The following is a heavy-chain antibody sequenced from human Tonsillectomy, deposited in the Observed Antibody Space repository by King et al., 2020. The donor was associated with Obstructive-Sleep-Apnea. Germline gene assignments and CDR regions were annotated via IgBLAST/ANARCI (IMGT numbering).Heavy chain of an antibody. CDR3: SSGGTFDY. Sequence: VQLVESGGGLVQPGGSLRLSCAASGFIFSNYWMSWVRQAPGKGLEGVANIKQDGSEKYYVDSVKGRFTISRDNAKNSLYMQMNSLRAEDTAVYYCSSGGTFDYWGQGTLVTVSS. CDR1: GFIFSNYW. J-gene: IGHJ4*02. D-gene: IGHD3-16*01. CDR2: IKQDGSEK. V-gene: IGHV3-7*03.